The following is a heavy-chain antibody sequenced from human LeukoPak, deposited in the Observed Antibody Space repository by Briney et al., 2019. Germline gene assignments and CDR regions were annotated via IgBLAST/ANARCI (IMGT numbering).Heavy chain of an antibody. CDR2: ISGSGGST. CDR1: GFTFSSYA. CDR3: AKDRVVVTTTDTDY. Sequence: GGSLRLSCAASGFTFSSYAMSWVRQAPGKGLEWVSAISGSGGSTYYADSVKGRFTISRDNSKNTLYLQMNSLRAEGTAVYYCAKDRVVVTTTDTDYWGQGALVSVSS. J-gene: IGHJ4*02. D-gene: IGHD3-22*01. V-gene: IGHV3-23*01.